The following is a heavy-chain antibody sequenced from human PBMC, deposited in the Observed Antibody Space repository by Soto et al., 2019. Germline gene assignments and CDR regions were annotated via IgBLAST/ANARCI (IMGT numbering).Heavy chain of an antibody. CDR2: ISYDGSNK. D-gene: IGHD2-2*01. CDR3: ARAAAYLGYCSSTSCPVGDYGMDV. CDR1: GFTFSSYA. Sequence: QVQLVESGGGVVQPGRSLRLSCAASGFTFSSYAMHWVRQAPGKGLEWVAVISYDGSNKYYADSVKGRFTISGDNSKNTLYLQMNSLRAEDTAVYYCARAAAYLGYCSSTSCPVGDYGMDVWGQGTTVTVSS. J-gene: IGHJ6*02. V-gene: IGHV3-30-3*01.